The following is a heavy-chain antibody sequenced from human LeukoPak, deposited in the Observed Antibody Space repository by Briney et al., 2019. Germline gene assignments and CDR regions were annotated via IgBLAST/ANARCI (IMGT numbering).Heavy chain of an antibody. V-gene: IGHV1-2*04. CDR2: INPNSGGT. CDR1: GYTFTGYY. CDR3: STAFGVVDFDY. D-gene: IGHD3-3*01. J-gene: IGHJ4*02. Sequence: ASVKVSCKASGYTFTGYYMHWVRQAPGQGLEWMGWINPNSGGTNYAQKFQGWVTMTRDTSISTAYMELSRLRSDDTAVYYCSTAFGVVDFDYWGQGTLVTVSS.